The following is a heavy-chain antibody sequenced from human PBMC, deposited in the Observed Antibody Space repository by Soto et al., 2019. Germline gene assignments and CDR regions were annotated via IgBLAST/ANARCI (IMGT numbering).Heavy chain of an antibody. CDR2: ISGSGGST. CDR3: AKDRSVRFLEWLLFYYFDY. CDR1: GFTFSSYA. Sequence: PGGSLRLSCAASGFTFSSYAMSWVRQAPGKGLEWVSAISGSGGSTYYADSVKGRFTISRDNSKNTLYLQMNSLRAEDTAVCYCAKDRSVRFLEWLLFYYFDYWGQGTLVTVSS. J-gene: IGHJ4*02. V-gene: IGHV3-23*01. D-gene: IGHD3-3*01.